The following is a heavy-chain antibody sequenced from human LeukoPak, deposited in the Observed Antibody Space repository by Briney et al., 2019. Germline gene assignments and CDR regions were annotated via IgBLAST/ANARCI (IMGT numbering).Heavy chain of an antibody. CDR1: GFTFSSYW. Sequence: PGGSLRLSCAASGFTFSSYWMRWVRQAPGKGLEWVANIKQDGSEKNYVDSVKGRFTISRDNAKNSLYLQMNSLRAEDTAVYYCARIDDYGDYEYAFDIWGQGTMVTVSS. D-gene: IGHD4-17*01. V-gene: IGHV3-7*01. CDR2: IKQDGSEK. CDR3: ARIDDYGDYEYAFDI. J-gene: IGHJ3*02.